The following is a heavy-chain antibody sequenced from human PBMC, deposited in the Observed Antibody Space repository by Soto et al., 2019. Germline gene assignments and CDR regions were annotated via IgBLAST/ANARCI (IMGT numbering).Heavy chain of an antibody. CDR1: GFTFTSSA. CDR3: AAGIASYYDSSGAFDI. V-gene: IGHV1-58*02. Sequence: VKVSCKASGFTFTSSAMQWVRQARGQRLEWIGWIVVGSGNTNYAQKFQERVTITRDMSTSTAYMELSSLRSEDTAVYYCAAGIASYYDSSGAFDIWGQGTMVTVSS. D-gene: IGHD3-22*01. CDR2: IVVGSGNT. J-gene: IGHJ3*02.